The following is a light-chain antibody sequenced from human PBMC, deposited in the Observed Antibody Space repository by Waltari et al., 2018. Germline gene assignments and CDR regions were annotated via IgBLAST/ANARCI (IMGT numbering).Light chain of an antibody. CDR2: EVT. J-gene: IGLJ2*01. Sequence: QSALTQPASVSGSPGQSITISCTGTYSDIRSYNSVSWYQQHPGKAPKLMIYEVTNRPSGLSNRFSGSKSGNTASLTITELQAEDEADYYCSSYAGNDLVIFGGGTKLTVL. CDR3: SSYAGNDLVI. V-gene: IGLV2-14*01. CDR1: YSDIRSYNS.